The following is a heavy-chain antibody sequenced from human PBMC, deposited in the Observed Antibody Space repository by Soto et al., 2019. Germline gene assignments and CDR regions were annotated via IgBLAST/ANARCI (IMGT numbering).Heavy chain of an antibody. CDR1: GDRFTYT. J-gene: IGHJ6*02. CDR3: ARLHSHGTYGMDV. CDR2: IIPIFGTT. D-gene: IGHD5-18*01. Sequence: QVLLEQSGAEVKKSGSSVRVSCRDYGDRFTYTLSWVRQAPGQGLEWMGGIIPIFGTTNYAQKFQDRVTITADESTKTAYMELNTLTSEDTAVYYCARLHSHGTYGMDVWGQGTTVTVSS. V-gene: IGHV1-69*01.